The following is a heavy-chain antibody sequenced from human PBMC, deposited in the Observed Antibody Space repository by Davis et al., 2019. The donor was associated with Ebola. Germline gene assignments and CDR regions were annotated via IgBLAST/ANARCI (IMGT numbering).Heavy chain of an antibody. Sequence: ASVKVSCKASGYTFTSYYMHWVRQAPGQRLEWMGWINAGNGNTKYSQKFQGRVTITRDTSASTAYMELRSLRSDDTAVYYCARDRQAYDFWSGYHIYRGTNWFDPWGQGTLVTVSS. D-gene: IGHD3-3*01. CDR1: GYTFTSYY. V-gene: IGHV1-3*01. CDR3: ARDRQAYDFWSGYHIYRGTNWFDP. J-gene: IGHJ5*02. CDR2: INAGNGNT.